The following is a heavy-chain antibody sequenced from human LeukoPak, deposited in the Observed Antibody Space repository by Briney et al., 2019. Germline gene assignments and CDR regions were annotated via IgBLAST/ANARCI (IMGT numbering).Heavy chain of an antibody. CDR3: ARIRGQLVLRYYYGMDV. J-gene: IGHJ6*02. Sequence: GGSLRLSCAAPGFTFSSYAMSWVRQAPGKGLEWVSSISSSSSYIYYADSVKGRFTISRDNAKNSLYLQMNSLRAEDTAVYYCARIRGQLVLRYYYGMDVWGQGTTVTVSS. D-gene: IGHD6-6*01. V-gene: IGHV3-21*01. CDR1: GFTFSSYA. CDR2: ISSSSSYI.